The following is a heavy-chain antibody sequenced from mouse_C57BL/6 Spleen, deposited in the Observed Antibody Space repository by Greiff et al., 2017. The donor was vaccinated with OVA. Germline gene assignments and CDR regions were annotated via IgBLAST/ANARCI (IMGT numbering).Heavy chain of an antibody. CDR1: GYAFSSYW. J-gene: IGHJ4*01. Sequence: QVQLKESGAELVKPGASVKISCKASGYAFSSYWMNWVKQRPGKGLEWIGQIYPGDGDTNYNGKFKGKATLTADKSSSTAYMQLSSLTSEDSAVYYCGAYYYGSSYAMDYWGQGTSVTVSS. CDR3: GAYYYGSSYAMDY. V-gene: IGHV1-80*01. D-gene: IGHD1-1*01. CDR2: IYPGDGDT.